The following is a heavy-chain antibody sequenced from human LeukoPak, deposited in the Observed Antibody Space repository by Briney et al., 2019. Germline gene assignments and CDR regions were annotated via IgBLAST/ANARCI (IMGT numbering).Heavy chain of an antibody. CDR2: IKSKTDGGTT. D-gene: IGHD3-22*01. CDR1: GFTFSDAW. J-gene: IGHJ4*02. V-gene: IGHV3-15*01. Sequence: PGGSLRLSCAASGFTFSDAWMSWVRQAPGKGLEWVGRIKSKTDGGTTDYAAPVKGRFTISRDDSKNTLYLQMNSLKTEDTAVYYCTTDPMIVVVIIIDYWGQGTLVTVSS. CDR3: TTDPMIVVVIIIDY.